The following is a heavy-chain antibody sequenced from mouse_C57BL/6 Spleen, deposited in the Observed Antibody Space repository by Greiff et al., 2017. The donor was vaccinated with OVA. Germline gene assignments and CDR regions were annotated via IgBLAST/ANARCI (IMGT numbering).Heavy chain of an antibody. J-gene: IGHJ4*01. Sequence: EVKLVESGGGLVKPGGSLKLSYAASGFTFSDYGMHWVRQAPEKGLEWVAYISSGSSTIYYADTVKGRFTISRDNAKNTLFLQMTSLRSEDTAMYYCARNGYYYAMDYWGQGTSVTVSS. CDR1: GFTFSDYG. CDR3: ARNGYYYAMDY. CDR2: ISSGSSTI. D-gene: IGHD2-2*01. V-gene: IGHV5-17*01.